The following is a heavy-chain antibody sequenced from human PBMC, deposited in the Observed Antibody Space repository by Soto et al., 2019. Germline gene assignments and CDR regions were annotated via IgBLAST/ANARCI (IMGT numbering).Heavy chain of an antibody. D-gene: IGHD3-16*01. CDR1: GDSLSSSRHY. CDR3: ARPSQGGLLTSFFEY. J-gene: IGHJ4*02. V-gene: IGHV4-39*01. CDR2: IYSSGSR. Sequence: SETLSLTCTVSGDSLSSSRHYWGWIRQPPGKGLEWMGSIYSSGSRYSNPSPKSRVTISVDTSKNQLSLQVNSVPAADTAVYYCARPSQGGLLTSFFEYWGQGSLVT.